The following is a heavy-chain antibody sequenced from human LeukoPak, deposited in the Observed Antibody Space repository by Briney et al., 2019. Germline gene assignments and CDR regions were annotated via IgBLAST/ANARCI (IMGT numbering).Heavy chain of an antibody. CDR3: ARDATYYYDSSGYYYVSNAFDI. J-gene: IGHJ3*02. CDR1: GFTFSSYG. CDR2: IWYDGSNK. Sequence: PGLTLRLSCAASGFTFSSYGMHWVRQAPGKGLEWVAVIWYDGSNKYYADSVKGRFTISRDNSKNTLYLQMNSLRAEDTAVYYCARDATYYYDSSGYYYVSNAFDIWGQGTMVTVSS. V-gene: IGHV3-33*08. D-gene: IGHD3-22*01.